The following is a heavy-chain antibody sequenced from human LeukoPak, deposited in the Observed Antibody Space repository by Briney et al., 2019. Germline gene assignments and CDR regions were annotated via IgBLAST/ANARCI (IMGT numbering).Heavy chain of an antibody. CDR1: GGTFSSYA. CDR3: ARATYYDSSGYFFDY. Sequence: SVKVSCKASGGTFSSYAISWVRQAPGQGLEWMGGIIPIFGTANYAQKFQGRVTITTDESTSTAYMELSSLSSEDTAVYYCARATYYDSSGYFFDYWGQGTLVTVSS. CDR2: IIPIFGTA. D-gene: IGHD3-22*01. J-gene: IGHJ4*02. V-gene: IGHV1-69*05.